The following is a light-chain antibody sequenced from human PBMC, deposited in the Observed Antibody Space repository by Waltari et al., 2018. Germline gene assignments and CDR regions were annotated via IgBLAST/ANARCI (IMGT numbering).Light chain of an antibody. CDR2: EVS. V-gene: IGKV2-30*02. Sequence: DVVLTQSPPSLPVTLGQPASISCRSSQSLVHSDGNTYLTWVQHPPGQSPRPLIYEVSKGDSGGPDRFSGNGASTDFTLKITRVEAEDVGVYYCMQGTHCPPWTFGQGTKVEIK. CDR3: MQGTHCPPWT. J-gene: IGKJ1*01. CDR1: QSLVHSDGNTY.